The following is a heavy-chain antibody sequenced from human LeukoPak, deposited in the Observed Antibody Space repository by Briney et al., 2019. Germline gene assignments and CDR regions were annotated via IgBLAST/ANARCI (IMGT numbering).Heavy chain of an antibody. J-gene: IGHJ3*02. CDR1: GFTFSSYS. V-gene: IGHV3-21*01. CDR2: ISSSSSYI. D-gene: IGHD5-12*01. CDR3: ARDGVATIDIGAFDI. Sequence: GGSLRLSCAASGFTFSSYSTNWVRQAPGKGLEWVSSISSSSSYIYYADSVKGRFTISRDNAKNSLYLQMNSLRAEDTAVYYCARDGVATIDIGAFDIWGQGTMVTVSS.